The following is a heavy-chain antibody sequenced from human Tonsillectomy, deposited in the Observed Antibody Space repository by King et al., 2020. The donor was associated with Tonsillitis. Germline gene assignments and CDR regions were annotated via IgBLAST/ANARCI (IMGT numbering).Heavy chain of an antibody. CDR2: ISAYNGNI. V-gene: IGHV1-18*01. D-gene: IGHD6-25*01. CDR3: SRDRDSSGDY. J-gene: IGHJ4*02. Sequence: VQLVESGAEVKKPGASVKISCKASGYTFTSYGISWGRQAPGQGLEWMGWISAYNGNIKYAQKLQGRVTMTTDTSTSTAYMELRGLRSDDTAVYYCSRDRDSSGDYWGQGTLVTVSS. CDR1: GYTFTSYG.